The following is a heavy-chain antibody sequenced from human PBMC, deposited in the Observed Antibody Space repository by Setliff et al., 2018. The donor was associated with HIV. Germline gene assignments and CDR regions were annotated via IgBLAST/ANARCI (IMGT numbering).Heavy chain of an antibody. Sequence: ASVKVSCKASGYIFTDYYIHWVRQAPGQGLEWMGRINPNSGGTNYAQKFQGRVTMTRDTSISTDYMELRRLRSDDTAVYYCARGKGVGGVVITGGLDVWGKGTTVTVSS. J-gene: IGHJ6*04. CDR1: GYIFTDYY. D-gene: IGHD3-10*01. CDR3: ARGKGVGGVVITGGLDV. CDR2: INPNSGGT. V-gene: IGHV1-2*06.